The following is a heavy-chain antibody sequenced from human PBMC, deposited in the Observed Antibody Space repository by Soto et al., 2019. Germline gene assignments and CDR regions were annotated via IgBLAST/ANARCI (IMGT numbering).Heavy chain of an antibody. J-gene: IGHJ4*01. V-gene: IGHV3-9*01. CDR1: GFTFDDYA. D-gene: IGHD4-17*01. CDR2: ISWNSGSI. CDR3: AKDNAHGDYVGYFDY. Sequence: EVQLVEYGGGLVQPGRSLRLSCAASGFTFDDYAMHWVRQAPGKGLEWVSGISWNSGSIGCADSVKGRFTISRDNAKNSLYLQMNSLRAEDTALYYCAKDNAHGDYVGYFDYWGHGTLVTVSS.